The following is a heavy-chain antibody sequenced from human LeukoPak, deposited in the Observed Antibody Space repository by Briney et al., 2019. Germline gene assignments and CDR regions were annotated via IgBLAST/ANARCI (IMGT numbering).Heavy chain of an antibody. CDR1: GYTFTGYY. D-gene: IGHD1-26*01. CDR2: ISPNSGGT. J-gene: IGHJ5*02. CDR3: ARGRSVWVGATNFRNWFDP. Sequence: ASVKVSCKASGYTFTGYYMHWVRQAPGQGLEWMGWISPNSGGTNYAQKFQGWVTMTRDTSISTAYMELSRLRSYGTAVYYCARGRSVWVGATNFRNWFDPWGQGTLVTVSS. V-gene: IGHV1-2*04.